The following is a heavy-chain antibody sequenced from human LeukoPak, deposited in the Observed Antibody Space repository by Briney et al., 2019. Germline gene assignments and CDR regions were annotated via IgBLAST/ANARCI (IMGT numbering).Heavy chain of an antibody. V-gene: IGHV3-23*01. Sequence: GGSLRPSCAASGFTLRSYAMSWVRGGPGEGVGWGAATSGSGGNSYTAHSLRGRFTISRENSQNTLYLRLAILRAEAPPCIYFAKDYSGYDFDSWGQGTLVTVSS. CDR3: AKDYSGYDFDS. CDR1: GFTLRSYA. CDR2: TSGSGGNS. J-gene: IGHJ4*02. D-gene: IGHD5-12*01.